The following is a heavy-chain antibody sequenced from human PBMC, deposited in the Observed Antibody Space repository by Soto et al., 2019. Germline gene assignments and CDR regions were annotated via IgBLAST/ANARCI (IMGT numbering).Heavy chain of an antibody. V-gene: IGHV1-69*06. CDR1: GGTFSSYA. CDR3: ARGSYSGSYSGPFDI. Sequence: SVKVSCKASGGTFSSYAISWVRQAPGQGLEWMGGIIPIFGTANYAQKFQGRVTITADKSTSTAYMELSSLRSEDTAVYYCARGSYSGSYSGPFDIWGQGTMVTVSS. CDR2: IIPIFGTA. J-gene: IGHJ3*02. D-gene: IGHD1-26*01.